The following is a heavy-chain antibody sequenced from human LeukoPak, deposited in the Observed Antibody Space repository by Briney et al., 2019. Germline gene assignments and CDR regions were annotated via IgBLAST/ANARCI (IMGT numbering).Heavy chain of an antibody. D-gene: IGHD3-22*01. J-gene: IGHJ3*02. Sequence: GGSLRLSCAASGFTFSSYGMHWVRQAPGKGLEWVAVISYDGSNKYYADSVKGRFTISRDNSKNTLYLQMNSLRAEDTAVYYCAKGWGVIVVVYNTDEDAFDIWGQGTMVTVSS. V-gene: IGHV3-30*18. CDR2: ISYDGSNK. CDR3: AKGWGVIVVVYNTDEDAFDI. CDR1: GFTFSSYG.